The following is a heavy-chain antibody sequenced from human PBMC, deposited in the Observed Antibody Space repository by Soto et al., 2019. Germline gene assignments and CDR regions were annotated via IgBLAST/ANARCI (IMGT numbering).Heavy chain of an antibody. D-gene: IGHD6-19*01. CDR3: VRDGSSVCHFDS. V-gene: IGHV3-7*01. CDR1: GFTFSNNW. CDR2: VRQDGSQK. Sequence: PVGTLRLTCEASGFTFSNNWMSWVRQAPGKGLEWVAKVRQDGSQKFHVDSVKGRFTISRDNAKSCMYLQMNSLRAEDTAVYYFVRDGSSVCHFDSWGQGTRSTVS. J-gene: IGHJ4*02.